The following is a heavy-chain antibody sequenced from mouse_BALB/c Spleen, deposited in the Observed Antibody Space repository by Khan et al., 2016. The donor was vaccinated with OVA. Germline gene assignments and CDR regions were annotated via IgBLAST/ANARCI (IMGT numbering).Heavy chain of an antibody. CDR1: GFSLSRYS. V-gene: IGHV2-6-4*01. CDR3: ARADYRYDGYYAMDY. CDR2: IWGGGST. Sequence: QVQLKESGPGLVAPSQSLSITCTVSGFSLSRYSIHWVRQPPGKGLEWLGMIWGGGSTDYNSTLKSRLSIGKDNSKSQVFLKMNSLQTDDTAMYYCARADYRYDGYYAMDYWGQGTSVTVSS. J-gene: IGHJ4*01. D-gene: IGHD2-14*01.